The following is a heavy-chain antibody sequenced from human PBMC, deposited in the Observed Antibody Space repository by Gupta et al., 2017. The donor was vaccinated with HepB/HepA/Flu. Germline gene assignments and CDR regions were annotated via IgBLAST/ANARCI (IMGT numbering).Heavy chain of an antibody. V-gene: IGHV4-59*01. Sequence: QVLLQDSGPGLVKPSETLTLTCTVPGGSIGTDYWSWIRQPPGKGLEWLGYISYTGATIYNPSLRTRVTMSIDTSKSQFSLRVNSVTAADSAIYYCARHDIDLWGQGALVTVSS. J-gene: IGHJ5*02. CDR1: GGSIGTDY. CDR3: ARHDIDL. CDR2: ISYTGAT.